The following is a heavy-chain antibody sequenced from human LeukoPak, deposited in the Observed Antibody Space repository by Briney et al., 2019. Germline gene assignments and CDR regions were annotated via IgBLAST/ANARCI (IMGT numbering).Heavy chain of an antibody. CDR2: IYYSGST. J-gene: IGHJ4*02. CDR1: GGSISSSSYY. Sequence: SETLSLTCTVSGGSISSSSYYWGWIRQPPGKGLEWIGSIYYSGSTNYNPSLKSRVTISVDTSKNQFSLKLSSVTAADTAVYYCARVGPRPRYYFDYWGQGTLVTVSS. V-gene: IGHV4-39*07. CDR3: ARVGPRPRYYFDY.